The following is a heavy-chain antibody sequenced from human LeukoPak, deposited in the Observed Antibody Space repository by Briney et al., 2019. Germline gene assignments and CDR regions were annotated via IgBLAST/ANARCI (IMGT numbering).Heavy chain of an antibody. J-gene: IGHJ4*03. Sequence: PSETLSLTCTVSGDSISSSSYYGGWIRQPPGKGLEWIGSIYYSGTTYYNPSLKSRVTISVDTSMNHFFLDLRSVTAADTAVYYCARHRTQYDYGDSWGHGTLVTVSS. CDR2: IYYSGTT. D-gene: IGHD4-17*01. V-gene: IGHV4-39*01. CDR3: ARHRTQYDYGDS. CDR1: GDSISSSSYY.